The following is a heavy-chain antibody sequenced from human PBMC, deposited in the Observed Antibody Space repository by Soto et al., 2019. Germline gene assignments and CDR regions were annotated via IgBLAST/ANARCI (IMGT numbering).Heavy chain of an antibody. CDR1: GFTFSSYA. V-gene: IGHV3-23*01. CDR2: FSGSGGGT. CDR3: AKDRGWSPAYFDY. J-gene: IGHJ4*02. D-gene: IGHD6-19*01. Sequence: GGSLRLSCAASGFTFSSYAMSWVRQASGKGLEWVSGFSGSGGGTYYSDSVKGRFTISRDNSKNTLYLQMNSLRAEDTAVYYCAKDRGWSPAYFDYWGQGTLVTVSS.